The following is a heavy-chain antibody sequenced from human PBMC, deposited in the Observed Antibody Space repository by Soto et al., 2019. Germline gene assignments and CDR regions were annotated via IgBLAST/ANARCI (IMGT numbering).Heavy chain of an antibody. V-gene: IGHV3-11*01. Sequence: GGSLRLSCAASGFTFSDYYMSWIRQAPGKGLEWVSYISSSGSTIYYADSVKGRFTISRDNAKNSLYLQMNSLRAEDTAVYYCARDRFWSSGWSSRGRFDYWGQGTLVTVSS. CDR1: GFTFSDYY. CDR2: ISSSGSTI. D-gene: IGHD6-19*01. CDR3: ARDRFWSSGWSSRGRFDY. J-gene: IGHJ4*02.